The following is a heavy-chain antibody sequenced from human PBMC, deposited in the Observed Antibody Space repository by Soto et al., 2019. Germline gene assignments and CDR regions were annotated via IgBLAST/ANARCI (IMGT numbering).Heavy chain of an antibody. CDR3: ARLGYCSGGSCYPTHYGMDV. D-gene: IGHD2-15*01. J-gene: IGHJ6*02. CDR2: IYWDDDK. Sequence: SGPTLVNPTQTLTLTCTFSGFSLSTSGVGVGWIRQPPGKALEWLALIYWDDDKRYSPSLKSRLTITKDTSKNQVVLTMTNMDPVDTATYYCARLGYCSGGSCYPTHYGMDVWGQGTTVTVSS. V-gene: IGHV2-5*02. CDR1: GFSLSTSGVG.